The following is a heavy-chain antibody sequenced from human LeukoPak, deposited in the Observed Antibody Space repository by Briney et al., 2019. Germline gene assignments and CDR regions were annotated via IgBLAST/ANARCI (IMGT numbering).Heavy chain of an antibody. CDR1: GFSFSDYD. V-gene: IGHV3-21*01. CDR3: GRAFPPLRTSSAGDL. CDR2: ISGRSSHI. J-gene: IGHJ1*01. D-gene: IGHD3-16*01. Sequence: PGGSLRLSCSASGFSFSDYDMNWVRQAPGKGLEWVSAISGRSSHIYSGESVKGRFTISRDNAKTSLYLQMDSLGVEDTAVYYCGRAFPPLRTSSAGDLWGQGTLVIVSS.